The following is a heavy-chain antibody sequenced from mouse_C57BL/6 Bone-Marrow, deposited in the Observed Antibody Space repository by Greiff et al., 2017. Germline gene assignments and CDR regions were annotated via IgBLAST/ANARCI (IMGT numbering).Heavy chain of an antibody. J-gene: IGHJ1*03. D-gene: IGHD1-1*01. CDR3: ARPNYYGSSPFGV. CDR1: GFNIKDAY. Sequence: QVQLQQSGAELVRPGASVKLSCTASGFNIKDAYMHWVKQRPGQGLEWIGNIYPSDSETHYNQKFKDKATLTVDKSSSTAYMQLSSLTAEDSAVYYCARPNYYGSSPFGVWGTGTTVTVSS. V-gene: IGHV1-61*01. CDR2: IYPSDSET.